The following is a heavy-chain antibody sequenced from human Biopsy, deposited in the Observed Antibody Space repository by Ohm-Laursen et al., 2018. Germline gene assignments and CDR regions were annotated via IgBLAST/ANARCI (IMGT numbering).Heavy chain of an antibody. CDR2: IWIDGTNK. J-gene: IGHJ2*01. V-gene: IGHV3-33*04. D-gene: IGHD6-19*01. CDR1: GFTFCHYT. Sequence: SLRLSCTSSGFTFCHYTMHWVCQPPGKGLELISLIWIDGTNKDYADSVKGRFTISRDKSKNTLYLQINTLILEDTAFYYCGRGLSSGWYGYFDVWGRGTLVTVSS. CDR3: GRGLSSGWYGYFDV.